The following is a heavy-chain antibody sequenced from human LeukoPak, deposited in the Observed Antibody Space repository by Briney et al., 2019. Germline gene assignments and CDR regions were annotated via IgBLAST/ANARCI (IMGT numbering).Heavy chain of an antibody. D-gene: IGHD3-3*01. CDR2: IYYSGST. CDR1: GGSISSSSYY. V-gene: IGHV4-39*01. J-gene: IGHJ4*02. Sequence: SETLSLTCTVSGGSISSSSYYWGWIRQPPGKGLEWIGSIYYSGSTYYNPSLKSRVTISVDTSKNQFSLKLSSVTAADTAVYYCARRVRFLEWLIRSPYFDYWGQGTPVTVSS. CDR3: ARRVRFLEWLIRSPYFDY.